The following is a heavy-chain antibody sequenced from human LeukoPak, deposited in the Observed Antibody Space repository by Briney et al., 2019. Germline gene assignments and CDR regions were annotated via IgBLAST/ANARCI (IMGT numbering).Heavy chain of an antibody. J-gene: IGHJ5*02. D-gene: IGHD6-13*01. CDR1: GYTFTGYY. Sequence: GASVKVSCKASGYTFTGYYMHWVRQAPGQGLEWMGWINPNSGGTNYAQKFQGRVTMTRDTSISTAYMELSRLRSDDTAVYYCARSPPELRTAAPVSNWFDPWGQGTLVTVSS. CDR2: INPNSGGT. V-gene: IGHV1-2*02. CDR3: ARSPPELRTAAPVSNWFDP.